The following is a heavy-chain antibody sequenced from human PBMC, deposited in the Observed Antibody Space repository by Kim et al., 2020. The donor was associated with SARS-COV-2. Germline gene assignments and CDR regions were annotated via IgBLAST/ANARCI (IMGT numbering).Heavy chain of an antibody. J-gene: IGHJ6*02. V-gene: IGHV4-34*01. CDR3: ARGAYNRMVRGVMYPENYYYGMDV. Sequence: SETLSLTCAVYGGSFSGYYWSWIRQPPGKGLEWIGEINHSGSTNYNPSLKSRVTISVDTSKNQFSLKLSSVTAADTAVYYCARGAYNRMVRGVMYPENYYYGMDVWGQGTTVTVSS. CDR1: GGSFSGYY. CDR2: INHSGST. D-gene: IGHD3-10*01.